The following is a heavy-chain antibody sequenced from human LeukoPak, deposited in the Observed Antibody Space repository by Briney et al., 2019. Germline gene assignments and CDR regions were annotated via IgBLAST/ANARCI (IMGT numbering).Heavy chain of an antibody. V-gene: IGHV1-8*01. D-gene: IGHD4-23*01. CDR2: MNPSSGST. CDR3: ATELRWKDH. J-gene: IGHJ4*02. Sequence: ASVKVSCKTSEYTFTSYDINWVRQATGQGLEWMGWMNPSSGSTGYAQKFQGRVTMTRDTSIGTAYMELSSLTSEDTAVYYCATELRWKDHWGQGTLVTVSS. CDR1: EYTFTSYD.